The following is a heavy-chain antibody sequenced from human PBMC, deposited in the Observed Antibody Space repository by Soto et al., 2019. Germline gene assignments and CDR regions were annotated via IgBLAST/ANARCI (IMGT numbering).Heavy chain of an antibody. V-gene: IGHV3-7*01. CDR1: GFTFSNYW. D-gene: IGHD2-21*01. CDR2: IKQDGTEK. J-gene: IGHJ4*02. Sequence: RSLRLSCAASGFTFSNYWMSWVRQAPGKGLEWVANIKQDGTEKYYVDSVKGRFTISRDNAKNSMYLQMNSLRAEDTAVYYCGRSILIGNAFYWDQGTPVTASS. CDR3: GRSILIGNAFY.